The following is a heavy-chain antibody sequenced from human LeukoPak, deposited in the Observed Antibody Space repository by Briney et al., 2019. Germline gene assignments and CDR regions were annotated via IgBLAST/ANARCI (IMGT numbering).Heavy chain of an antibody. J-gene: IGHJ3*02. CDR1: GYTFTGYY. CDR3: ARGGAHSYGSGAFDI. Sequence: ASVKVSCKASGYTFTGYYMYWVRQAPGQGLEWMGWINPNSGGTNYAQKFQGRVIMTRDTSISTAYMELSSLRSDDTAVYYCARGGAHSYGSGAFDIWGQGTMVTVSS. D-gene: IGHD5-18*01. V-gene: IGHV1-2*02. CDR2: INPNSGGT.